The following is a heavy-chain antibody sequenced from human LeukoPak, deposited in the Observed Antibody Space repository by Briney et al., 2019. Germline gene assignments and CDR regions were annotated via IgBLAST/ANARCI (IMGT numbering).Heavy chain of an antibody. CDR2: TYYRSKWYN. J-gene: IGHJ4*02. D-gene: IGHD6-19*01. CDR1: GGSISSGGYS. CDR3: ARAGSGWFFDY. Sequence: SQTLSLTCAVSGGSISSGGYSWSWIRQPPGKGLEWLGRTYYRSKWYNDYAVSVKSRITINPDTSKNQFSLQLNSVTPEDTAVYYCARAGSGWFFDYWGQGTLVTVSS. V-gene: IGHV6-1*01.